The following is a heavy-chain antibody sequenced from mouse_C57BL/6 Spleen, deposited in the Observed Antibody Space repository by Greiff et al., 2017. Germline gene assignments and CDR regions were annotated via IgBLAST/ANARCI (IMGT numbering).Heavy chain of an antibody. CDR3: ARERGTAMDY. D-gene: IGHD3-3*01. J-gene: IGHJ4*01. V-gene: IGHV1-19*01. Sequence: EVKLQESGPVLVKPGASVKMSCKASGYTFTDYYMNWVKQSHGKSLEWIGVINPYNGGTSYNQKFKGKATLTVDKSSSTAYMELNSLTSEDSAVYYSARERGTAMDYWGQGTSVTVSS. CDR1: GYTFTDYY. CDR2: INPYNGGT.